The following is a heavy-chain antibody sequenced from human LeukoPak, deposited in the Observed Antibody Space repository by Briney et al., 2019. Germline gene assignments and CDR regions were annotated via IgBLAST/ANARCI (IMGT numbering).Heavy chain of an antibody. CDR2: IYTSGST. V-gene: IGHV4-61*02. J-gene: IGHJ2*01. CDR3: ARAPPAPGWYFDL. Sequence: SQTLSLTCTVSGGSISSGSYYWSWIRQPAGKGLEWIGRIYTSGSTNYNPSLKSRVTISVDTSKNQFSLKLSSVTAADTAVYYCARAPPAPGWYFDLWGRGTLVTVSS. CDR1: GGSISSGSYY.